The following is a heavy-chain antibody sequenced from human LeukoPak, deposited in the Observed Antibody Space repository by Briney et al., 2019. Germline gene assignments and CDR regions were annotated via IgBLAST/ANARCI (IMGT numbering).Heavy chain of an antibody. V-gene: IGHV1-46*01. CDR3: ARGGGEGATIWPWFDP. Sequence: ASVKVSCKASGYTLTDYYTHWVRQAPGQGLESMGIIDPSGGSTSYAQRFQGRVTMTRDMSTSTVCMELSSLRSEDTAVYYCARGGGEGATIWPWFDPWGQGTLVTVSS. CDR1: GYTLTDYY. J-gene: IGHJ5*02. CDR2: IDPSGGST. D-gene: IGHD1-26*01.